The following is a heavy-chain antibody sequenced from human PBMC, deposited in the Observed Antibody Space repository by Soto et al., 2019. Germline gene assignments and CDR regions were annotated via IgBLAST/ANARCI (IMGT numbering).Heavy chain of an antibody. V-gene: IGHV3-48*01. Sequence: GGSLRLSCAASGFTFSTYSMNWVRQGPGKGLEWVSYISSSSSTIFYTDSVKGRFTVSRDNAKNSLYLQMNSLRAEDTALYYCAKGRSYYYYYGVDVWGQGTTVTVSS. CDR1: GFTFSTYS. CDR3: AKGRSYYYYYGVDV. J-gene: IGHJ6*02. CDR2: ISSSSSTI.